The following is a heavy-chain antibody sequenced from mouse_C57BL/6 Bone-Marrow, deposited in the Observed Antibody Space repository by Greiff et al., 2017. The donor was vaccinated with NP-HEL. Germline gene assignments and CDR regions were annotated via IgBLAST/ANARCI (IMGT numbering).Heavy chain of an antibody. V-gene: IGHV1-15*01. J-gene: IGHJ4*01. CDR1: GYTFTDYE. Sequence: LVESGAELVRPGASVTLSCKASGYTFTDYEMHWVKQTPVHGLEWIGAIDPETGGTVYNQKFKGKAILTADKSSSTAYMELRSLTSEDSAVYYGTRGNYYAMDDWGQGTTVTVSS. CDR3: TRGNYYAMDD. CDR2: IDPETGGT. D-gene: IGHD2-1*01.